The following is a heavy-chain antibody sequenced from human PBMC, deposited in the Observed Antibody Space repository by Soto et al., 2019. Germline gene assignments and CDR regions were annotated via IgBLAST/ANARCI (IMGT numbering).Heavy chain of an antibody. V-gene: IGHV1-46*01. Sequence: ASVKVSCKASGYTFTYYYIHWVRQAPGQGLEWMGVINPSTGSTNYAQKFQGRVTMTRDTSTSTVYMELGSLRSDDTAVYYCARSPYSSGYYYPIDYWGQGTLVTVSS. CDR1: GYTFTYYY. CDR3: ARSPYSSGYYYPIDY. CDR2: INPSTGST. D-gene: IGHD3-22*01. J-gene: IGHJ4*02.